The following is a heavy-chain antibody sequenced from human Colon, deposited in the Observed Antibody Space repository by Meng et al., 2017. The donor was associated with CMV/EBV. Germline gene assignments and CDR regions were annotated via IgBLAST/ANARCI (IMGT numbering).Heavy chain of an antibody. CDR2: VTYDGNKK. D-gene: IGHD4-11*01. CDR3: AKDPNESHDYPRGAYNYYGMDV. V-gene: IGHV3-30*02. J-gene: IGHJ6*02. Sequence: GGSLRLSCAASGFTFGSYGMHWVRQAPGKGLEWVAFVTYDGNKKFYGDSVKGRFTISRDTFKNTVYLQMDSLRPEDMALYYCAKDPNESHDYPRGAYNYYGMDVWGQGTTVTVSS. CDR1: GFTFGSYG.